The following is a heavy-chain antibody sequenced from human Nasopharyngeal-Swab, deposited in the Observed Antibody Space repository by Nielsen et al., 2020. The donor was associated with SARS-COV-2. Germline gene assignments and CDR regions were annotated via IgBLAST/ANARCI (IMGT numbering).Heavy chain of an antibody. J-gene: IGHJ4*02. CDR3: ARGSGGNSFRWVLGKTPAYYFDY. D-gene: IGHD4-23*01. Sequence: GGSLRLSCAASGFTFSSYWMSWVRQAPGKGLEWVANIKQDGSEKYYVDPVKGRFTISRDNAKNSLYLQMNSLRAEDTAVYYCARGSGGNSFRWVLGKTPAYYFDYWGQGTLVTVSS. V-gene: IGHV3-7*01. CDR2: IKQDGSEK. CDR1: GFTFSSYW.